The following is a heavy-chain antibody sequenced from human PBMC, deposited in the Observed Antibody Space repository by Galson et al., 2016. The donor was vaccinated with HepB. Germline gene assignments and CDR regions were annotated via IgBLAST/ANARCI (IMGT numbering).Heavy chain of an antibody. CDR2: ISTTGRYI. Sequence: SLRLSCAASGFTFDTYCMNWVRQAPGKGLEWVASISTTGRYIYYADSVEGRFTISGDNAQNSVYLQMNSLRPEDTAIYYCARGGVSITIFGVVPYLDSWGQGALVTVSS. D-gene: IGHD3-3*01. CDR3: ARGGVSITIFGVVPYLDS. CDR1: GFTFDTYC. V-gene: IGHV3-21*01. J-gene: IGHJ4*02.